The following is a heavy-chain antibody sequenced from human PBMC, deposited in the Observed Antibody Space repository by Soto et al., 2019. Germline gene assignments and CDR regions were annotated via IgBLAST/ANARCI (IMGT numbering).Heavy chain of an antibody. J-gene: IGHJ4*02. CDR2: IKSKTDGGTT. CDR1: GFTFSNAW. CDR3: TTDTTRGTYYDSSGYYYVRDY. Sequence: GGSLRLSCAASGFTFSNAWMNWVRQAPGKGLEWVGRIKSKTDGGTTDYAAPVKGRFTISRDDSKNTLYLQMNSLKTEDTAVYYCTTDTTRGTYYDSSGYYYVRDYWGQGTLVTVSS. V-gene: IGHV3-15*07. D-gene: IGHD3-22*01.